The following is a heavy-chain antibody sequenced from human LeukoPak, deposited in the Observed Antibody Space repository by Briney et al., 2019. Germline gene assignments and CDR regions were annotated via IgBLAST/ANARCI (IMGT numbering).Heavy chain of an antibody. CDR3: ARDRYTYYDYVWWSWTL. J-gene: IGHJ4*02. CDR2: IIPIFGTA. V-gene: IGHV1-69*05. D-gene: IGHD3-16*01. Sequence: SVKVSCKASGGTFSSYAISWVRQAPGQGLEWMGGIIPIFGTANYAQKFQGRVTITTDESTSTAYMELSSLRSEDTAVYYCARDRYTYYDYVWWSWTLWGQGTLVTVSS. CDR1: GGTFSSYA.